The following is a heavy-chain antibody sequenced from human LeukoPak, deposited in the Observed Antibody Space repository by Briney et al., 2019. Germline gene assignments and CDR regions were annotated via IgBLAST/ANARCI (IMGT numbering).Heavy chain of an antibody. Sequence: GGSLRLSCAASGFTFSSYSMNWVRQAPGKGLEWVSYISGSSSTIYYADSVKGRFTISRDNSKNSLYLQMSSLRGEDTAVYYCATQQRGYCSATSCYRFDYWGQGTLVTVSS. CDR1: GFTFSSYS. CDR3: ATQQRGYCSATSCYRFDY. CDR2: ISGSSSTI. J-gene: IGHJ4*02. D-gene: IGHD2-2*01. V-gene: IGHV3-48*01.